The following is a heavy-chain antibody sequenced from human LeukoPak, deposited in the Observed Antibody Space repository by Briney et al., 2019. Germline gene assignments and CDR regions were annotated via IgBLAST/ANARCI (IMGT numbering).Heavy chain of an antibody. D-gene: IGHD3-22*01. Sequence: GGSLRLSCAASGFTFSTFSMNWVRQAPGKGLEWVSSISGSSNYIYYADPVKGRFTISRDNAKNSLYLQMNSLRAEDSAVYYCARALYDSSGYSPLGDYWGQGTLVTVSS. J-gene: IGHJ4*02. V-gene: IGHV3-21*01. CDR1: GFTFSTFS. CDR2: ISGSSNYI. CDR3: ARALYDSSGYSPLGDY.